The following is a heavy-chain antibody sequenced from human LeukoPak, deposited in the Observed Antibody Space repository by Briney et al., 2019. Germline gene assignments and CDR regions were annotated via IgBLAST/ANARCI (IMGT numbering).Heavy chain of an antibody. Sequence: GGSLRLSCAASGFTFDDYAMHWVRQAPGKGLEWVSGISWNSGSIGYADSVKGRFTISRDNAKNSLYLQMNSLRAEDTAVFYCARTSDCASVNCYRAFDYWGQGTLVTVSS. CDR2: ISWNSGSI. CDR3: ARTSDCASVNCYRAFDY. J-gene: IGHJ4*02. D-gene: IGHD2-2*02. V-gene: IGHV3-9*01. CDR1: GFTFDDYA.